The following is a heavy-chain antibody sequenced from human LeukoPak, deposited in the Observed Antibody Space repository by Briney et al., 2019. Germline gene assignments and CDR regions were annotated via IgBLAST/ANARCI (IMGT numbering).Heavy chain of an antibody. CDR2: ISGSGGST. D-gene: IGHD1-26*01. CDR3: AKDLNSGSLYYYYYYGMDV. CDR1: GFTFSSYA. J-gene: IGHJ6*02. V-gene: IGHV3-23*01. Sequence: GGSLRLSCAASGFTFSSYATSWVRQAPGKGLEWVSAISGSGGSTYYADSVKGRFTISRDSSKNTLYLQMNSLRAEDTAVYYCAKDLNSGSLYYYYYYGMDVWGQGTTVTVSS.